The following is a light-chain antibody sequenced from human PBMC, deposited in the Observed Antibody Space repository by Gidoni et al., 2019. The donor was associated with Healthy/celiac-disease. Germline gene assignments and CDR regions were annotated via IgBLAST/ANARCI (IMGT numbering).Light chain of an antibody. Sequence: QSVLTQPPSVSGAPGQRVTISCTGSSSNIGAGYEVPWYQQLPGTAPKLLIYGNSNRPSGVPDRFSGSKSGTSASLAITGLQAEDEADYYCQSYDSSLSGSVVFGGGTKLTVL. CDR2: GNS. CDR3: QSYDSSLSGSVV. V-gene: IGLV1-40*01. J-gene: IGLJ2*01. CDR1: SSNIGAGYE.